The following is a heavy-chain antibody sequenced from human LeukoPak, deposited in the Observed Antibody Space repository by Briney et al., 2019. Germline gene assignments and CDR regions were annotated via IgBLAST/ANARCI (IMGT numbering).Heavy chain of an antibody. D-gene: IGHD3-9*01. V-gene: IGHV3-7*01. CDR3: ARRGYYNLNYYYYYMDV. CDR1: GFTFSSYW. J-gene: IGHJ6*03. Sequence: GGSLRPSCAASGFTFSSYWMSWVRQAPGKGLEWVANIKQDGSEKYYVDSVKGRFTISRDNAKNSLYLQMNSLRAEDTAVYYCARRGYYNLNYYYYYMDVWGKGTTVTISS. CDR2: IKQDGSEK.